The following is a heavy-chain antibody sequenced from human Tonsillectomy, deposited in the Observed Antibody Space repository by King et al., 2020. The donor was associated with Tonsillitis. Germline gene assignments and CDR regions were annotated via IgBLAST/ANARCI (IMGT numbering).Heavy chain of an antibody. CDR2: IYYSGST. CDR1: GGSISSYY. D-gene: IGHD7-27*01. J-gene: IGHJ3*01. V-gene: IGHV4-59*01. CDR3: ARGHNWGRDAFDL. Sequence: QVQLQESGPGLVKPSETLSLTCNVSGGSISSYYWSWIRQSPGKGLEWIGYIYYSGSTNYNPSLKSRVTISVDTSKNQFSLKLSSVTAADTAVYYCARGHNWGRDAFDLWGQGTVVTVSS.